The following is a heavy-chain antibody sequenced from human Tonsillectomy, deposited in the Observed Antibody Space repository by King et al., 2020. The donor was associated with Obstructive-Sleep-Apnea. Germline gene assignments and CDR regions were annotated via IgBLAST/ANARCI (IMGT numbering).Heavy chain of an antibody. D-gene: IGHD3-22*01. V-gene: IGHV4-4*07. CDR1: GGSISSYY. CDR2: IYTSGST. CDR3: ARGGYYYDSSGYEAFDI. Sequence: QLQESGPGLVKPSETLSLTCTVSGGSISSYYWSWIRQPAGKGLEWIGRIYTSGSTNYNPSLKSRVTMSVDTSKNQFSLKLSSVTAADTAVYYCARGGYYYDSSGYEAFDIWGQGTMVTVSS. J-gene: IGHJ3*02.